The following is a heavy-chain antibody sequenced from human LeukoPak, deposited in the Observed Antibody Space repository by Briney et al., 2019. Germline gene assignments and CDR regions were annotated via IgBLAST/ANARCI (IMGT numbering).Heavy chain of an antibody. D-gene: IGHD3-3*01. V-gene: IGHV4-59*01. CDR2: IYYSGSH. Sequence: PSETLSLTCTVSSGSISSYYWSWIRQPPGKGLEWIGYIYYSGSHNYNPSLKSRVTIPVDTSKNQFSLKLSSVTAADTAVYYCARSYDFWSGYPYNWFDPGGQGTRVIVSA. CDR1: SGSISSYY. J-gene: IGHJ5*02. CDR3: ARSYDFWSGYPYNWFDP.